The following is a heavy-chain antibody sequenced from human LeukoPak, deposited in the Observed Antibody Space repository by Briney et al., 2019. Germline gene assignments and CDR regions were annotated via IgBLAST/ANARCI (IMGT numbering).Heavy chain of an antibody. CDR3: ARDIFDY. V-gene: IGHV3-30-3*01. CDR2: ISYDGSNK. CDR1: GFTFSSYA. J-gene: IGHJ4*02. Sequence: PGGSLRLSCAAPGFTFSSYAMHWVRQAPGKGLEWVAVISYDGSNKYYADSVKGRFTISRDNSKNTLYLQMNSLRAEDTAVYYCARDIFDYWGQGTLVTVSS.